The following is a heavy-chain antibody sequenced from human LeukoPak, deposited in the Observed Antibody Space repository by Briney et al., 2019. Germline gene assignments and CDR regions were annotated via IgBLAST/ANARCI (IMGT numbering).Heavy chain of an antibody. V-gene: IGHV1-2*06. J-gene: IGHJ4*02. CDR3: ARGAGVTGTNWVRLDHFDF. CDR2: INPNSGDT. Sequence: ASVKVSCKTSGYAFIAYYINWVRQAPGQGLEWMGRINPNSGDTNFPQKFQGRVTMTRDKSISTAYMGLTRLSSDDRAVYYCARGAGVTGTNWVRLDHFDFWGQGTLITVSS. CDR1: GYAFIAYY. D-gene: IGHD1-7*01.